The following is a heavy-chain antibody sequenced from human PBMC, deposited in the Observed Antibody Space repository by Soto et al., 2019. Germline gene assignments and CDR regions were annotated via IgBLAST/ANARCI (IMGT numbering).Heavy chain of an antibody. D-gene: IGHD6-13*01. CDR1: GGSISSGGYS. CDR3: ARGRIAAAGYYYYYGMDV. V-gene: IGHV4-30-2*01. J-gene: IGHJ6*02. Sequence: SETLSLTCAVSGGSISSGGYSWSWIRQPPGKGLEWIGYIYHSGSTYYNPSLKSRVTISVDTSKNQFSLKLSSVTAADTAVYYCARGRIAAAGYYYYYGMDVWGQGTTVTVSS. CDR2: IYHSGST.